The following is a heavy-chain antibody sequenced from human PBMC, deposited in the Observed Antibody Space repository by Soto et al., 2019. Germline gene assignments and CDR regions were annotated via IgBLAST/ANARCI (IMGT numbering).Heavy chain of an antibody. CDR3: ARDGYCVSTTCYFLPDV. J-gene: IGHJ6*02. Sequence: EVQVVEPGGGLVQPGGSLRLSCAASGFTFSRYGMNWVRQAPGKGPEWVAYISSSSSTIYYADSVKGRFTISRDNAKNSLYRQMNSLRDEDTAVYYCARDGYCVSTTCYFLPDVWGQGTTVTVSS. D-gene: IGHD2-2*03. CDR2: ISSSSSTI. V-gene: IGHV3-48*02. CDR1: GFTFSRYG.